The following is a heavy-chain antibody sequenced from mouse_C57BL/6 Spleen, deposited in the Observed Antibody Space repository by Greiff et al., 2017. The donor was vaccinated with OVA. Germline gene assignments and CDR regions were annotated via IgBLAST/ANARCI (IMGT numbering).Heavy chain of an antibody. D-gene: IGHD1-1*01. Sequence: QVQLQQPGPGLVQPSQSLSITCTVSGFSLTSYGVHWVRQSPGKGLEWLGVIWSGGSTDYNAAFISRLSISKDNSKSQVFFKMNSLQADDTAIYYCARTRSTGTGFAYWGQGTLVTVSA. CDR3: ARTRSTGTGFAY. CDR1: GFSLTSYG. V-gene: IGHV2-2*01. CDR2: IWSGGST. J-gene: IGHJ3*01.